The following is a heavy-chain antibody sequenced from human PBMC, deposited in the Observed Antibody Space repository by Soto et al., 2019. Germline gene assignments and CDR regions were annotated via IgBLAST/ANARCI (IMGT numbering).Heavy chain of an antibody. CDR1: GGSISGYF. V-gene: IGHV4-59*01. CDR2: IYYSGST. D-gene: IGHD3-10*01. Sequence: SETLSLTCTVSGGSISGYFWSWMRQPPGKELEWIGHIYYSGSTNYNPSLKSRITMSVDSSKNQFSLKLSSVTAADTAVYYCARHRYGSGSLYNWFDPWGQGTLVTVSS. J-gene: IGHJ5*02. CDR3: ARHRYGSGSLYNWFDP.